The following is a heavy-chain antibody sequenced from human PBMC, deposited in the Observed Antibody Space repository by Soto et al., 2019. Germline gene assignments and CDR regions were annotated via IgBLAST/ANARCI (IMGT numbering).Heavy chain of an antibody. CDR3: ARGGYSYGSFDY. CDR1: GGSISSGGYY. CDR2: IYYSGST. J-gene: IGHJ4*02. V-gene: IGHV4-31*03. D-gene: IGHD5-18*01. Sequence: QVQLQESGPGLVKPSQTLSLTCTVSGGSISSGGYYWSWIRQHPGKGLEWIGYIYYSGSTYYNPSLNSRVTISVDTSKNQFSLKLSSVTAADTAVYYCARGGYSYGSFDYWGQGTLVTVSS.